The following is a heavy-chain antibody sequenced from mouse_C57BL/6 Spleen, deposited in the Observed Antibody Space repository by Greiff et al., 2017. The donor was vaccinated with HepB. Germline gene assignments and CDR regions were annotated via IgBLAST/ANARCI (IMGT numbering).Heavy chain of an antibody. J-gene: IGHJ2*01. D-gene: IGHD2-3*01. CDR1: GFTFSDYG. CDR2: ISSGSSTI. V-gene: IGHV5-17*01. CDR3: ARLYDGYLDY. Sequence: DVQLVESGGGLVKPGGSLKLSCAASGFTFSDYGMHWVRQAPEKGLEWVAYISSGSSTIYYADTVKGRFTISRDNAKNTLFLQMTSLRSEDTAMYYCARLYDGYLDYWGQGTTLTVSS.